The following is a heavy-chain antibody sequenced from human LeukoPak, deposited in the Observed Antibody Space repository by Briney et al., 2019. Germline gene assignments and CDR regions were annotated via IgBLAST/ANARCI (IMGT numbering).Heavy chain of an antibody. CDR2: IYYSGST. J-gene: IGHJ4*02. CDR3: ARDSRWGLPFDY. V-gene: IGHV4-39*07. CDR1: GGSISSSSYY. Sequence: SETLSLTCTVSGGSISSSSYYWGWIRQPPGKGLEWIGSIYYSGSTYYNPSLKSRVTISVDTSKNQFSLKLSSVTAADTAVYYCARDSRWGLPFDYWGQGTLVTVSS. D-gene: IGHD4-23*01.